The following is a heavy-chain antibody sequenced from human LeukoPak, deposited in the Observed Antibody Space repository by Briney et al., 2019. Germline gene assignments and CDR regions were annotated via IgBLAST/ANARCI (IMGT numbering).Heavy chain of an antibody. V-gene: IGHV1-2*06. Sequence: ASVKVSCKASGYTFTGYYMHWVRQAPGQGLEWMGRINPNSGGTSYAQKFQGRVTMTRDTSISTAYMELSRLRSDDTAVYYCARDTNPSVDDAFDIWGQGTMVTVSS. D-gene: IGHD6-6*01. J-gene: IGHJ3*02. CDR2: INPNSGGT. CDR1: GYTFTGYY. CDR3: ARDTNPSVDDAFDI.